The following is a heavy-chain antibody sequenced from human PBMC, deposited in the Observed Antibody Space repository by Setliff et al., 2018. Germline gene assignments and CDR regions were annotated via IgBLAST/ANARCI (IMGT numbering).Heavy chain of an antibody. CDR1: GDSLSDYY. CDR2: INHSGSP. D-gene: IGHD3-22*01. V-gene: IGHV4-34*01. CDR3: RVWVDMIEVDS. Sequence: SETLSLTCAVYGDSLSDYYWSWIRQAPGKGPEWIEEINHRGSPNWIGEINHSGSPNYNPSLKSRVTMSVDTSKNQFSLKLTSVTAADTAVYYCRVWVDMIEVDSWAQGTLVTVSS. J-gene: IGHJ4*02.